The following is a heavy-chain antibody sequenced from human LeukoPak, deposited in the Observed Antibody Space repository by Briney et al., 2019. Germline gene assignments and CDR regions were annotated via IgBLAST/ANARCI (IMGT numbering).Heavy chain of an antibody. J-gene: IGHJ3*01. V-gene: IGHV3-23*01. Sequence: GGPLRLSCATSGFSFGSYAMSWVRQAPGKGLEWVSSISGSGMLTYYADSVRGRFTISRDNSKNTLYLQKSSLRAEDTATFYCAKYYYDSGGRGNDAFDVWGQGTLVTVSS. CDR2: ISGSGMLT. CDR3: AKYYYDSGGRGNDAFDV. D-gene: IGHD3-22*01. CDR1: GFSFGSYA.